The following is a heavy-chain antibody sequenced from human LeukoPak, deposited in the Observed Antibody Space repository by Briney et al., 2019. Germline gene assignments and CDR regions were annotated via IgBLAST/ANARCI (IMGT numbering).Heavy chain of an antibody. Sequence: SGPALVNPTQTLTLTCTFSGFSLTTSGIRASWIRQPPGKALEWLAHIDWDDDKFYSTSLKTRLTLSKDTSKNQVVLTMTNMDPVDTATYYCARLYGDFYFDYWGQGTLVTVSS. CDR2: IDWDDDK. CDR1: GFSLTTSGIR. J-gene: IGHJ4*02. V-gene: IGHV2-70*04. D-gene: IGHD4-17*01. CDR3: ARLYGDFYFDY.